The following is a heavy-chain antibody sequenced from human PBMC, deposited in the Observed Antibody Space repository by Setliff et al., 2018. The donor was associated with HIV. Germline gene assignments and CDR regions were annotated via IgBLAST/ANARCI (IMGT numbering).Heavy chain of an antibody. CDR1: GGSISSGDYY. CDR3: ARVRRDGNSFDD. J-gene: IGHJ4*02. CDR2: IYYSGST. V-gene: IGHV4-30-4*08. D-gene: IGHD4-4*01. Sequence: PSETLSLTCTVSGGSISSGDYYRSWIRQPPGKGLEWIGYIYYSGSTYYNPSLRSRVTISLDTSKNQFSLKLSSVTAADTAVYFCARVRRDGNSFDDWGQGTLVTVSS.